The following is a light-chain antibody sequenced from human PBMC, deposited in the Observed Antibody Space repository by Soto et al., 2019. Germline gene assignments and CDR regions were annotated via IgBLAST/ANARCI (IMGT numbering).Light chain of an antibody. J-gene: IGKJ4*01. CDR3: QQYNTYPLT. Sequence: DIQMTQSPSTLXXXVGDRVTITCRASQSISTWLAWYQQKPGKAPKLLIYKASSLESGVPSRFSGSGSGTEFTLTINSLQPDDFATYYCQQYNTYPLTFGGGTTVEIK. V-gene: IGKV1-5*03. CDR1: QSISTW. CDR2: KAS.